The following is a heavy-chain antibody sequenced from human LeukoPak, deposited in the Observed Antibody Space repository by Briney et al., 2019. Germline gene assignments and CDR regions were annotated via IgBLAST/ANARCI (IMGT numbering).Heavy chain of an antibody. V-gene: IGHV4-4*07. D-gene: IGHD6-13*01. Sequence: SETLSLTCTVSGGSISSYYWSWIRQPAGKGLEWIGRIYTSGSTNYNPSLKSRVTMSVDTTKNQFSLKLSSVTAADTAVYYCARDGRSIAAAAYNWFDPWGQGTLVTVSS. CDR1: GGSISSYY. CDR2: IYTSGST. J-gene: IGHJ5*02. CDR3: ARDGRSIAAAAYNWFDP.